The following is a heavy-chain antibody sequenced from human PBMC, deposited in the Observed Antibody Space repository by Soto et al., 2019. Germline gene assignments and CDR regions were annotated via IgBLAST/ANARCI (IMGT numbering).Heavy chain of an antibody. V-gene: IGHV5-10-1*01. D-gene: IGHD2-8*01. J-gene: IGHJ6*02. CDR1: GYSFTSYW. CDR3: AVLMVYAIPAAYYYGMDV. CDR2: IDPSDSYT. Sequence: PGESLKISCKGSGYSFTSYWISWVRQMPGKGLEWMGRIDPSDSYTNYSPSFQGHVTISADKSISTAYLQWSSLKASDTAMYYCAVLMVYAIPAAYYYGMDVWGQGTTVTVSS.